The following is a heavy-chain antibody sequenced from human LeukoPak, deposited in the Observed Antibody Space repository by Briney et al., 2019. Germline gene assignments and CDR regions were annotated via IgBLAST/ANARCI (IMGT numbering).Heavy chain of an antibody. CDR3: ARAVYDNSGYNWFDR. D-gene: IGHD3-22*01. CDR2: INSDGSDT. CDR1: GFTFSSYC. V-gene: IGHV3-74*01. J-gene: IGHJ5*02. Sequence: PAGSLRLSCAASGFTFSSYCMHWVRQAPGKGLVWVSRINSDGSDTTYADSVKGLFTISRDTAKNTQYLQMTSLRGEDTAVYYRARAVYDNSGYNWFDRGGQGTLVTVSS.